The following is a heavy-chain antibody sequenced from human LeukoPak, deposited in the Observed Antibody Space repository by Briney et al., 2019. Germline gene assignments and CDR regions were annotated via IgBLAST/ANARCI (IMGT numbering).Heavy chain of an antibody. CDR2: IHYSGST. CDR1: GGSISSSSYY. J-gene: IGHJ5*02. CDR3: ARAYVDTAMVSGP. D-gene: IGHD5-18*01. V-gene: IGHV4-39*07. Sequence: SETLSLTCTVSGGSISSSSYYWGWIRQPPGKGLEWIGSIHYSGSTYYNPSLKSRVTISVDTSKNQFSLKLSSVTAADTAVYYCARAYVDTAMVSGPWGQGTLVTVSS.